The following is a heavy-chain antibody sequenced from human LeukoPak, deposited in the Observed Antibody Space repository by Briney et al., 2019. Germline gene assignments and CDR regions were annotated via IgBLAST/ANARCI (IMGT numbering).Heavy chain of an antibody. CDR3: ASLGARFYFDY. Sequence: PSETLSLTCTVSGGSISSYYWSWIRQPPGKGLEWIGYIYYSGSTNYNPSLKSRVTISVDTSKNQFSLKLSSVTAADTAVYYCASLGARFYFDYWGQGTLVTVSS. J-gene: IGHJ4*02. V-gene: IGHV4-59*08. CDR2: IYYSGST. D-gene: IGHD3-16*01. CDR1: GGSISSYY.